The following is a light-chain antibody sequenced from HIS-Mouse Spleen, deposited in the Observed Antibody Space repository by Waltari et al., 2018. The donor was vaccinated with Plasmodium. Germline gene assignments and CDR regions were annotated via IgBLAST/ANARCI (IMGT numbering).Light chain of an antibody. V-gene: IGLV3-1*01. Sequence: SYELTQPPSVSVSPGQTASITCPGDKWGDKYDCWDKQKPGQSPVMVIYQDSKRPSGIPERFSGSNAGNTATLTISGTQAMDEADYYCQAWDSSTVVFGGGTKLTVL. J-gene: IGLJ2*01. CDR1: KWGDKY. CDR2: QDS. CDR3: QAWDSSTVV.